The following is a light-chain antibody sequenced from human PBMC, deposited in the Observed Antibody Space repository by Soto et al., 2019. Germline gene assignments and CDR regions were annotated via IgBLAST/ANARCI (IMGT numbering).Light chain of an antibody. CDR1: QSISSW. CDR2: EAS. V-gene: IGKV1-5*01. Sequence: DILMTQSPATLSASAGESVTISCRASQSISSWLAWYQQKPGKAPKLLISEASNLESGVPSRFSGSGSGTQFTLTISGLQPDDFAAYYCQQYNTYWRTFGQGTKVDIK. J-gene: IGKJ1*01. CDR3: QQYNTYWRT.